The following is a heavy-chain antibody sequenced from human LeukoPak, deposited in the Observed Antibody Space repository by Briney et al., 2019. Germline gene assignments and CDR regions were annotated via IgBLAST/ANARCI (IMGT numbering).Heavy chain of an antibody. D-gene: IGHD3-22*01. CDR3: AKKFSRSYYDSSGYSDY. CDR2: ISGSGGST. Sequence: PGGSLRLSCAASGFTFSSYAMSWVRQAPGKGLEWVSAISGSGGSTYYADSVKGRFTISRDNSKNTLYLQMNSLRAEDTAVYYCAKKFSRSYYDSSGYSDYWGPGTLVTVSS. J-gene: IGHJ4*02. CDR1: GFTFSSYA. V-gene: IGHV3-23*01.